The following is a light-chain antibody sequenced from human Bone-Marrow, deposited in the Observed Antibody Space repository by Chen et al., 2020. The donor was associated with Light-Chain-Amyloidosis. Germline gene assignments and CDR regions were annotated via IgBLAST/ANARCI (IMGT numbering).Light chain of an antibody. J-gene: IGKJ1*01. Sequence: MMMTQSPVTLSVSPGDRATLSCRASQSISGSLAWYQQKPGQAPRLLIYAASTRATGVPARFSGSGSGTEFTLTISSLQSEDFAVYYCQQYNNWPRTVGQGTKVEIK. CDR3: QQYNNWPRT. CDR1: QSISGS. CDR2: AAS. V-gene: IGKV3-15*01.